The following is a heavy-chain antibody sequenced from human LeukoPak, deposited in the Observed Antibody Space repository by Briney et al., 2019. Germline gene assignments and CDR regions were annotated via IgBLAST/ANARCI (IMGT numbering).Heavy chain of an antibody. V-gene: IGHV3-53*01. CDR1: GFTVSSSY. CDR3: ARGCSSTSCYGDFDY. Sequence: GSLRLSCAASGFTVSSSYMSWVRQAPGKGLEWVSLIYSGGSTYYADSVKGRFTISRDSSKNTLYLQMNSLRAEDTAVYYCARGCSSTSCYGDFDYWGQGTLVTVSS. CDR2: IYSGGST. D-gene: IGHD2-2*01. J-gene: IGHJ4*02.